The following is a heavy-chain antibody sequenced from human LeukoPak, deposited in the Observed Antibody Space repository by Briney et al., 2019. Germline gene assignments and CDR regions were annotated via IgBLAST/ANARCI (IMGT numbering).Heavy chain of an antibody. J-gene: IGHJ6*03. Sequence: GGSLRLSCEASGFTFNTYSMNWARQAPGKGLEWVSSIDSSGGYMFYADSVKGRFIISRDNAKDSLYLQMNSLRVEDTAVYYCAKDSSDSSGHYYILYYYMDVWGKGATVTISS. CDR2: IDSSGGYM. CDR1: GFTFNTYS. CDR3: AKDSSDSSGHYYILYYYMDV. V-gene: IGHV3-21*06. D-gene: IGHD3-22*01.